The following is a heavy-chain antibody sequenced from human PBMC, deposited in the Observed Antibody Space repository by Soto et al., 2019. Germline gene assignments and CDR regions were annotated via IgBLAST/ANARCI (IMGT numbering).Heavy chain of an antibody. CDR3: ARERCGGGSCYTDLFDY. V-gene: IGHV3-7*01. CDR2: IKQDGSEK. Sequence: GGSLRLSCAASGFTFSSYWMSWVRQAPGKGLEWVANIKQDGSEKYYVDSVKGRFTISRDNAENSLYLQMNSLRAEDTAVYYCARERCGGGSCYTDLFDYWGQGTLVTVSS. CDR1: GFTFSSYW. J-gene: IGHJ4*02. D-gene: IGHD2-15*01.